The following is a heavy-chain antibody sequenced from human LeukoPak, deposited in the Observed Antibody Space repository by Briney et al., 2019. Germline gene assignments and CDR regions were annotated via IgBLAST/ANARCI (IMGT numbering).Heavy chain of an antibody. J-gene: IGHJ4*02. D-gene: IGHD3-10*01. CDR1: GFTFSSYA. V-gene: IGHV3-23*01. CDR3: AKRGSKDYFDY. CDR2: ISDSGGST. Sequence: GGSLRLSCAASGFTFSSYAMSWVRQAPGKGLEWVSAISDSGGSTYYADSVKGRFTISRDNSKNTLYLQMNSLSAEDTAVYYCAKRGSKDYFDYWGQGTLVTVSS.